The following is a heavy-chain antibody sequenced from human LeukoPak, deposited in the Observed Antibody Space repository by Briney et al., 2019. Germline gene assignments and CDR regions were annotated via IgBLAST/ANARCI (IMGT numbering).Heavy chain of an antibody. V-gene: IGHV3-7*01. D-gene: IGHD3/OR15-3a*01. CDR1: GFTFSSYW. CDR2: IDEGGSGR. CDR3: VRLPWTEVAD. J-gene: IGHJ4*02. Sequence: GGSLRLSCAASGFTFSSYWMSSVRQAAGRVLEWVASIDEGGSGRNYVDSVKGRFTISRDDAKNSVYLQMNSLRAEDTAVYHCVRLPWTEVADWGQGTLVTVSS.